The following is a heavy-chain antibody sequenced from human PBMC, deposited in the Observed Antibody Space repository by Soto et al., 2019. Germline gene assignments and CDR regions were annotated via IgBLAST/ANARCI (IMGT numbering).Heavy chain of an antibody. Sequence: QEELVESGGGVVQPVRSLRLSCAASGFIFNTYGMHWVRQAPGKGLEWVAVISYDGKYIYYADSMKGRFIISRDTSKNTLYLQMSSLRPDDTAVYFCAKGSKAGDGYKSVDYYVHGMDVWGQGTTVTVSS. J-gene: IGHJ6*02. CDR1: GFIFNTYG. CDR3: AKGSKAGDGYKSVDYYVHGMDV. V-gene: IGHV3-30*18. D-gene: IGHD5-12*01. CDR2: ISYDGKYI.